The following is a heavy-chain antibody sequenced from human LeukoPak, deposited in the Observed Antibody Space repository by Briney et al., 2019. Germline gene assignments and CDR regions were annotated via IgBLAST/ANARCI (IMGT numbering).Heavy chain of an antibody. D-gene: IGHD3-10*01. V-gene: IGHV1-46*01. J-gene: IGHJ5*02. CDR3: ARGAKFRSYGSGTYYTSLPFDP. Sequence: ASVKVSCKASGYTFTSYYMHWVRQAPGQGLEWMGIINPSGGSTSYAQKFQGRVTMTRDMSTRTVYMELSSLRSEDTAVYYCARGAKFRSYGSGTYYTSLPFDPWGQGTLVTVSS. CDR1: GYTFTSYY. CDR2: INPSGGST.